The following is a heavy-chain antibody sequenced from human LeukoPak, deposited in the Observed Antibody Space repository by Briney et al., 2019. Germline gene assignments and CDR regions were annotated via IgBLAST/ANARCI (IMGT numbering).Heavy chain of an antibody. CDR1: GGTFSSYA. J-gene: IGHJ4*02. V-gene: IGHV1-69*05. CDR2: IIPIFGTA. Sequence: ASVKVSCKASGGTFSSYAISWVRQAPGQGLEWMGSIIPIFGTANYAQKFQGRVTITTDESTSTAYMELSSLRSEDTAVYYCVRAPRIAVAGSPAFDYWGQGTLVTVSS. CDR3: VRAPRIAVAGSPAFDY. D-gene: IGHD6-19*01.